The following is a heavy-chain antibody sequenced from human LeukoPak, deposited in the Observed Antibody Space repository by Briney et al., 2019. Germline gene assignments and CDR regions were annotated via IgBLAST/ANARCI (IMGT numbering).Heavy chain of an antibody. CDR3: VRGVGTTSNDY. CDR2: INSDGSIT. D-gene: IGHD1-26*01. V-gene: IGHV3-74*01. J-gene: IGHJ4*02. Sequence: GGSLRLSCAASGFTFSSFWMHWVRQVPGKGLVWLSRINSDGSITTYVDSVKGRFTISRDNAKNTLYLQMNSLRAEDTATYYCVRGVGTTSNDYWGQGTLVTVSS. CDR1: GFTFSSFW.